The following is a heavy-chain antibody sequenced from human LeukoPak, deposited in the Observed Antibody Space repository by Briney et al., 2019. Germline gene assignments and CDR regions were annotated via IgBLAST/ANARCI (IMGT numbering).Heavy chain of an antibody. V-gene: IGHV1-2*02. D-gene: IGHD6-6*01. Sequence: GASVKVSCKASGYTFTSYDINWVRQAPGQGLEWMGWINPNSGGTNYAQKFQGRVTMTRDTSISTAYMELRSLRSDDTAVYYCARRTYSSSSSIFDYWGQGTLVIVSS. J-gene: IGHJ4*02. CDR2: INPNSGGT. CDR1: GYTFTSYD. CDR3: ARRTYSSSSSIFDY.